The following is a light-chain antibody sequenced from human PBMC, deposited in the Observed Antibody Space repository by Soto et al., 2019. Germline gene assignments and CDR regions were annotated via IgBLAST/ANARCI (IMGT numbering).Light chain of an antibody. CDR2: AVT. CDR1: SSDVGAYKY. V-gene: IGLV2-8*01. CDR3: TSYVGNDIWV. Sequence: QSVLTQPPSASGSPGQSVTISCTGTSSDVGAYKYVSWYQQYPGKAPKLMIYAVTKRPSGVPDRFSGSKSGNTASLTVSGHQAEDEADYYCTSYVGNDIWVFGGGTQLTVL. J-gene: IGLJ3*02.